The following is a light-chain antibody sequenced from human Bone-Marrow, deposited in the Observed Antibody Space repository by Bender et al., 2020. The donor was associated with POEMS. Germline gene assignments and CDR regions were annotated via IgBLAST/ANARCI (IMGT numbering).Light chain of an antibody. J-gene: IGLJ2*01. CDR2: DVS. CDR3: CLYAGSSTLV. Sequence: QSSLTQPASVSGSPGQSITISCTGTSSDIGAYTYVSWYQHHPGKAPKLMIYDVSHRPSGVSDRFSGSKSGNTASLTVSGLQAEDEADYYCCLYAGSSTLVFGGGTKLTVL. CDR1: SSDIGAYTY. V-gene: IGLV2-14*01.